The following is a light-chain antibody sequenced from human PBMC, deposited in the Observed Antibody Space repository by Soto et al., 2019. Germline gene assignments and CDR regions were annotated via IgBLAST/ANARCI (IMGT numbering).Light chain of an antibody. CDR2: EAT. V-gene: IGLV2-23*01. J-gene: IGLJ3*02. Sequence: QSALTQPASVSGSPGQSITISCTGTSSDIGSYNLVSWYQQHPGKAPQLIIYEATKRPSGVSSRFSGSKSANAASLTISGLQGEDEADYYCSSYAGSNNLVFGGGTKLTVL. CDR3: SSYAGSNNLV. CDR1: SSDIGSYNL.